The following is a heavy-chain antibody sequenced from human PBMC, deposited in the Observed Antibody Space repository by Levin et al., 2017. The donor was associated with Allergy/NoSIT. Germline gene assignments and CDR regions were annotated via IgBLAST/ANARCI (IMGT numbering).Heavy chain of an antibody. CDR2: ISASSAII. CDR1: GFTFSSYS. V-gene: IGHV3-48*01. D-gene: IGHD6-13*01. J-gene: IGHJ6*02. CDR3: ARDLAGAGTGASWYYHGLDV. Sequence: PGGSLRLSCAASGFTFSSYSMNWVRQAPGKGLEWISYISASSAIIYDADSVKGRFTISRDNAKNSVYLQMNSLTAEDTAVYYCARDLAGAGTGASWYYHGLDVWGRGTTVTISS.